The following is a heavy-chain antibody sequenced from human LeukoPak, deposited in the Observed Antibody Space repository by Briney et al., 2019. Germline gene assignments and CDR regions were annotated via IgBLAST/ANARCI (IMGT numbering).Heavy chain of an antibody. CDR3: AREGNSSSWLNWFDP. CDR2: INPNSGGT. J-gene: IGHJ5*02. D-gene: IGHD6-13*01. V-gene: IGHV1-2*04. Sequence: GASLKVSCKASGYTFTGYYMHWVRQAPGQGLEWMGWINPNSGGTNYAQKFQGWVTMTRDTSISTAYMELSRLRSDDTAVYYCAREGNSSSWLNWFDPWGQGTLVTVSS. CDR1: GYTFTGYY.